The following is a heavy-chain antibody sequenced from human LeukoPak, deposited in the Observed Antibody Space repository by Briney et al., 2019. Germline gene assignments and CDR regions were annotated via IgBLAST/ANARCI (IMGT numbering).Heavy chain of an antibody. CDR2: IIPIFGTA. CDR3: ARLSVGTAMARDAFDI. J-gene: IGHJ3*02. Sequence: ASVKVSCKASGGTFSSYAISWVRQAPGQGLEWMGGIIPIFGTANYAQKFQGRVTITADKSTSTAYMELSSLRSEDTAVYYCARLSVGTAMARDAFDIWGQGTMGTVSS. V-gene: IGHV1-69*06. CDR1: GGTFSSYA. D-gene: IGHD5-18*01.